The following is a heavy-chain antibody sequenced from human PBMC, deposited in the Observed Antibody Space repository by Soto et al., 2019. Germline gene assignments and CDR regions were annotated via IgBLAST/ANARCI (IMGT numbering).Heavy chain of an antibody. CDR2: ISGSGGST. Sequence: GGSLRLSCAASGFTFSSYAMSWVRQAPGKGLEWVSAISGSGGSTYYADSVKGRFTISRDNSKNTLYLQMNSLRAEDTAVYYCAKDRRIITIFGVAPTKPYFDYWGQGTLVTVS. V-gene: IGHV3-23*01. D-gene: IGHD3-3*01. CDR1: GFTFSSYA. CDR3: AKDRRIITIFGVAPTKPYFDY. J-gene: IGHJ4*02.